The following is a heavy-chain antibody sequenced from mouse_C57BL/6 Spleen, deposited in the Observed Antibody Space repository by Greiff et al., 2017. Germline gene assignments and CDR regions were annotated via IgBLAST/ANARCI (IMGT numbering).Heavy chain of an antibody. J-gene: IGHJ4*01. D-gene: IGHD1-1*01. CDR2: IYPGDGDT. V-gene: IGHV1-80*01. CDR1: GYAFSSYW. Sequence: QVQLKQSGAELVKPGASVKISCKASGYAFSSYWMNWVKQRPGKGLEWIGQIYPGDGDTNYNGKFKGKATLTADKSSSTAYMQLSSLTSEDSAVYFCARGSSTGYAMGYWGQGTSVTVSS. CDR3: ARGSSTGYAMGY.